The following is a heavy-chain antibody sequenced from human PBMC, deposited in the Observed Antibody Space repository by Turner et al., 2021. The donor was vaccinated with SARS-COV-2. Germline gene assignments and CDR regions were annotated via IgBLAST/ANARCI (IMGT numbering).Heavy chain of an antibody. D-gene: IGHD4-17*01. CDR2: ISWNSGSR. CDR1: GFTFEDYA. J-gene: IGHJ4*02. Sequence: EVQLVESGGGLVPPGRSLSLSCAASGFTFEDYAMHWVRQAPGKGLEWVSGISWNSGSRGYADSVKGRFTISRDNAKNSLYLQMNSLRAEDTALYYCAKDIGSGYGDYFDYWGQGTLVTVSS. V-gene: IGHV3-9*01. CDR3: AKDIGSGYGDYFDY.